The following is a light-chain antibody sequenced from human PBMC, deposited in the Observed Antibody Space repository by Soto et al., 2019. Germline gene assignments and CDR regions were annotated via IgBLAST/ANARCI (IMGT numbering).Light chain of an antibody. CDR3: SSYTTSSTRV. Sequence: QSVLTQPASVSGSPGQSITISCTGTSSDVGAYNYVSWYQQHPGKAPKLMIYEVTYRPSGVSDRFSGSKSGYTASLTISGLQAEDEADYYCSSYTTSSTRVFGPGTKVTVL. CDR1: SSDVGAYNY. V-gene: IGLV2-14*01. J-gene: IGLJ1*01. CDR2: EVT.